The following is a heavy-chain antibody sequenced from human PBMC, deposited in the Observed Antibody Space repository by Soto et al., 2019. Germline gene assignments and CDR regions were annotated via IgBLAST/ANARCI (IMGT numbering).Heavy chain of an antibody. CDR3: ARGVYGRNWFDP. V-gene: IGHV1-69*10. D-gene: IGHD5-12*01. Sequence: SVKVSCKASGYTFTSYGSCWVRQAPGQGLEWMGWIIPYLGKANYAQKFQGRVTITADTSTSTAYMELSSLRSEDTAVYYCARGVYGRNWFDPWGQGTLVTVSS. CDR1: GYTFTSYG. J-gene: IGHJ5*02. CDR2: IIPYLGKA.